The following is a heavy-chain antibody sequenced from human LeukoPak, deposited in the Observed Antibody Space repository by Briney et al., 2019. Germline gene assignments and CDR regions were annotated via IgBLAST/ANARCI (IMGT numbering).Heavy chain of an antibody. D-gene: IGHD5-24*01. J-gene: IGHJ3*02. CDR3: AKDRRDGYNYGDAFDI. V-gene: IGHV3-23*01. Sequence: GGSLRLSCAASGFTFSSYSMNWVRQAPGKGLEWVSGISVSAGRTYYADSVKGRFTISRDNSKNTLYLQMNSLRAEDTAVYYCAKDRRDGYNYGDAFDIWGQGTMVTVSS. CDR2: ISVSAGRT. CDR1: GFTFSSYS.